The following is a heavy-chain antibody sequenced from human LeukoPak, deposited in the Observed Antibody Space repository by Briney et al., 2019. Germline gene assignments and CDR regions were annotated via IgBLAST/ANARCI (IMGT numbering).Heavy chain of an antibody. Sequence: GGSLRLSCAASGFTVSSNYMSWVRQAPGKGLEWVSDIYSGGSTYYADSVKGRFTISRDNSKNTLYLQMNSLRAEDTAVYYCARSFHRGHFDYWGQGTLVTVSS. CDR3: ARSFHRGHFDY. CDR2: IYSGGST. CDR1: GFTVSSNY. D-gene: IGHD3-10*01. V-gene: IGHV3-53*01. J-gene: IGHJ4*02.